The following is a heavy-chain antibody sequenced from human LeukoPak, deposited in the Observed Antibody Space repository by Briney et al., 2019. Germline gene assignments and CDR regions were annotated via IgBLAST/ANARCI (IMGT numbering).Heavy chain of an antibody. V-gene: IGHV1-18*01. CDR3: ARGGDRITIFGVPYY. J-gene: IGHJ4*02. Sequence: GASVKVSCKASGGTFSSYAISWVRQAPGQGLEWMGWISAYNGNTNYAQKLQGRVTMTTDTSTSTAYMELRSLRSDDTAVYYCARGGDRITIFGVPYYWGQGTLVTVSS. D-gene: IGHD3-3*01. CDR2: ISAYNGNT. CDR1: GGTFSSYA.